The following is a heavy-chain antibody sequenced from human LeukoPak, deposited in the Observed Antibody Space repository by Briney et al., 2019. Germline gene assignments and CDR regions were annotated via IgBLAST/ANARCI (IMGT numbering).Heavy chain of an antibody. CDR2: TNPNSGNT. CDR3: ARGRGGYFDWGYYYYMDV. D-gene: IGHD3-9*01. J-gene: IGHJ6*03. V-gene: IGHV1-8*03. Sequence: ASVKVSCKASGYTFTSYDINWVRQATGQGLEWMGWTNPNSGNTGYAQKFQGRVTITRNTSISTAYMELSSLRSEDTAVYYCARGRGGYFDWGYYYYMDVWGKGTTVTVSS. CDR1: GYTFTSYD.